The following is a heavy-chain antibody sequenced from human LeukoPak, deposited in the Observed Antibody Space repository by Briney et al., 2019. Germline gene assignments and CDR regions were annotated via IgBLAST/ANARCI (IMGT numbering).Heavy chain of an antibody. J-gene: IGHJ4*02. V-gene: IGHV4-59*01. CDR3: ARGGEAGLAD. CDR2: IYSSGST. Sequence: SETLSLTCTVSGDSMSSYYWTWIRQPPGKGLEWVGYIYSSGSTNSNPSLKSRVTISVDTSKNQFSLNLSSVTAADTAVYYCARGGEAGLADWGQGTLVTVSS. CDR1: GDSMSSYY. D-gene: IGHD4-17*01.